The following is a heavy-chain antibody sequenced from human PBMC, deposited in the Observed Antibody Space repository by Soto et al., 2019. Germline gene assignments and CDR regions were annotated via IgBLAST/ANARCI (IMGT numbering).Heavy chain of an antibody. Sequence: GGSLRLSCAAYGFTFSSYGMHWVRQAPGKGLEWVAVIWYDGSNKYYADSVKGRFTISRDNSKNTLYLQMNSLRAGDTAVYYCARDEAGFDYWGQGTLVTVSS. CDR2: IWYDGSNK. D-gene: IGHD6-19*01. J-gene: IGHJ4*02. CDR1: GFTFSSYG. V-gene: IGHV3-33*01. CDR3: ARDEAGFDY.